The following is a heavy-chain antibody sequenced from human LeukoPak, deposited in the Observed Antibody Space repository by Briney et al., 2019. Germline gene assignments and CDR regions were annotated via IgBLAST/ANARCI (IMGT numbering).Heavy chain of an antibody. CDR1: GYTLTELS. V-gene: IGHV1-24*01. CDR3: ATDSTLRLGELSLYLDAFDI. D-gene: IGHD3-16*02. Sequence: GASVKVSCKVSGYTLTELSMQWVRQAPGKGLEWMGGFDPEDGETIYAQKFQGRVTMTEDTSTDTAYMELSSLRSEDTAVYYCATDSTLRLGELSLYLDAFDIWGQGTMVTVSS. J-gene: IGHJ3*02. CDR2: FDPEDGET.